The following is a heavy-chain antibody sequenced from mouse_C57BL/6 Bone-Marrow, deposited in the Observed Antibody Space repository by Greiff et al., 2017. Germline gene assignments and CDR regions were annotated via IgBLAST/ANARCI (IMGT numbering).Heavy chain of an antibody. CDR2: IYPRSGNT. Sequence: VQLQQSGAELARPGASVKLSCKASGYTFTSYGISWVKQRTGQGLEWIGEIYPRSGNTYYNEKFKGKATLTADKSSSTAYMELRSLTSKDSAVYFYARLRDDYDVAYWGQGTLVTVSA. D-gene: IGHD2-4*01. CDR3: ARLRDDYDVAY. V-gene: IGHV1-81*01. CDR1: GYTFTSYG. J-gene: IGHJ3*01.